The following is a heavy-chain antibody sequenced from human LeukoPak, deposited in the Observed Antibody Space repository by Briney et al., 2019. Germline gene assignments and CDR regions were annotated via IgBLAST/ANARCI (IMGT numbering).Heavy chain of an antibody. Sequence: PSETLSLTCTVSGGSISSISFYWGWIRQPPGKGREWIGSIYYTGTNYHNPSLKSRVTMSVDTSMNHSSLKFSSVTAADTAGYYCARGNYGGYYYNYGLDVWGQGTTVTVSS. CDR2: IYYTGTN. J-gene: IGHJ6*02. CDR3: ARGNYGGYYYNYGLDV. CDR1: GGSISSISFY. V-gene: IGHV4-39*02. D-gene: IGHD4-17*01.